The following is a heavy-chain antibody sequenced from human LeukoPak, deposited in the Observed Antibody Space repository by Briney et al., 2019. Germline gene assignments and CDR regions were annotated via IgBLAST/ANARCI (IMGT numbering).Heavy chain of an antibody. CDR3: ARKMSGSYYEPYYFDY. Sequence: SETLSLTCTVSGGSISSSSYYWGWIRQPPGKGLEWIGSIYYSGSTYYNPSLKSRVTISVDTSKNQFSLKLSSVTAADTAVYYCARKMSGSYYEPYYFDYWGQGTLVTVSS. V-gene: IGHV4-39*07. J-gene: IGHJ4*02. CDR2: IYYSGST. D-gene: IGHD1-26*01. CDR1: GGSISSSSYY.